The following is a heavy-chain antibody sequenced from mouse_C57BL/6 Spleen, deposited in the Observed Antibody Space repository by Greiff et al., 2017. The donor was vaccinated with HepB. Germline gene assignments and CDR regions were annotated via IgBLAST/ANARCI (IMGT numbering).Heavy chain of an antibody. Sequence: QVQLQQPGAELVRPGTSVKLSCKASGYTFTSYWMHWVKQRPGQGLEWIGVIDPSDSYTNYNQKFKGKATLTVDTSSSTAYMQLSSLTSEDSAVYYCALTVVAPRAMDYWGQGTSVTVSS. J-gene: IGHJ4*01. CDR1: GYTFTSYW. CDR2: IDPSDSYT. D-gene: IGHD1-1*01. CDR3: ALTVVAPRAMDY. V-gene: IGHV1-59*01.